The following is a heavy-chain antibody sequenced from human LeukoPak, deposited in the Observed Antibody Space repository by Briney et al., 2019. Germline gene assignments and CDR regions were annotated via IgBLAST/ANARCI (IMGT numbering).Heavy chain of an antibody. CDR3: ARETSSEIIGGMDV. Sequence: GGSLRLSCAASGFIFSKNGIHWVRQAPGKGLEWVAFIQTDGNPKYYADSVRGRFTISRDNSKQTCYLKMDSQRVEDKAVYYCARETSSEIIGGMDVRGQGTTVTVTS. D-gene: IGHD3-22*01. J-gene: IGHJ6*02. V-gene: IGHV3-30*02. CDR2: IQTDGNPK. CDR1: GFIFSKNG.